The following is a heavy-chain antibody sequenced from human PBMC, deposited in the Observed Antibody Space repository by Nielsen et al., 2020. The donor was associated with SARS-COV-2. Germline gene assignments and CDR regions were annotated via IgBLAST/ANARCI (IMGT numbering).Heavy chain of an antibody. J-gene: IGHJ1*01. D-gene: IGHD3-22*01. V-gene: IGHV4-38-2*02. CDR3: ARVERVTMIVVVMQGYFQH. Sequence: WIRQPPGKGLEWIGSIYHSGSTYYNPSLKSRVTMSVDTSKNQFSLKLSSVTAADTAVYYCARVERVTMIVVVMQGYFQHWGQGTLVTVSS. CDR2: IYHSGST.